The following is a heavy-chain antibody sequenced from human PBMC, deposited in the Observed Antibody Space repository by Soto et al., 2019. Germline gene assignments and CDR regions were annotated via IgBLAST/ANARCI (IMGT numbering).Heavy chain of an antibody. D-gene: IGHD3-9*01. CDR3: ARDRRYYDILTGSHYFDY. J-gene: IGHJ4*02. CDR2: IWYDGSNK. Sequence: GGSLRLSCAASGFTFSSYGMHWVRQAPGKGLEWVAVIWYDGSNKYYADSVKGRFTISRDNSKNTLYLQMSSLRAEDTAVYYCARDRRYYDILTGSHYFDYWGQGTLVTVSS. CDR1: GFTFSSYG. V-gene: IGHV3-33*01.